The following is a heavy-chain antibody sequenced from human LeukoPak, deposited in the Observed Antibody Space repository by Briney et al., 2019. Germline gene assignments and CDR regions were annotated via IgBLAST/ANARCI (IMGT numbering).Heavy chain of an antibody. J-gene: IGHJ4*02. CDR2: THHSGST. Sequence: SETLSLTCSVSGGSISSNYWSWIRQPPGKGLEWIGYTHHSGSTSYNPSLKSRITISLDTSNNPFSLKLNSVTAADTAVYYCARSSGYSYGDFDYWGQGTLVTVSS. V-gene: IGHV4-59*01. CDR3: ARSSGYSYGDFDY. CDR1: GGSISSNY. D-gene: IGHD5-18*01.